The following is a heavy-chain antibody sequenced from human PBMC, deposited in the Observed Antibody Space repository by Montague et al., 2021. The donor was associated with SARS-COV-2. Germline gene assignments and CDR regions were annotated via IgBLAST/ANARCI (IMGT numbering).Heavy chain of an antibody. CDR2: IKHDGSEK. CDR3: ARGSTGWYAIFGHYGMDV. Sequence: SLRLSCAASRFTFSDFWMNWVRQAPGRGLEWVADIKHDGSEKSYVDSVKGRFTIPRDNTKNSLYLQMNSLGAEDTAVYYCARGSTGWYAIFGHYGMDVWGQGTTVTVSS. V-gene: IGHV3-7*01. CDR1: RFTFSDFW. J-gene: IGHJ6*02. D-gene: IGHD3-22*01.